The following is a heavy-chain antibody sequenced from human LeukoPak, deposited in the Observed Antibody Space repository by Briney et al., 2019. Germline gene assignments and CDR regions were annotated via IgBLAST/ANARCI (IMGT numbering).Heavy chain of an antibody. CDR2: IRSKANSYAT. CDR3: TRRWDYDFWSGYYPWGAGYYGMDV. V-gene: IGHV3-73*01. CDR1: GFTFSGSA. D-gene: IGHD3-3*01. Sequence: PGGSLRLSCAASGFTFSGSAMPWVRQASGKGLEWVGRIRSKANSYATAYAASVKGMFTISRDDSKNTAYLQMNSLKTEDTAVYYCTRRWDYDFWSGYYPWGAGYYGMDVWGQGTTVTVSS. J-gene: IGHJ6*02.